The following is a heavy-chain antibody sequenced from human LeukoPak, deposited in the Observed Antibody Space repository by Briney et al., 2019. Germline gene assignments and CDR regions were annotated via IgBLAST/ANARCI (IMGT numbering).Heavy chain of an antibody. J-gene: IGHJ6*03. Sequence: GGSLRLSCAASGFTFSSYAMSWVRQAPGKGLEWVSLISGDGGSTYYADSVKGRFTISRDNSKNSLYLQMNSLRTEDTALYYCANLRYYDFWSGYALDVWGKGTTVTVS. CDR1: GFTFSSYA. CDR3: ANLRYYDFWSGYALDV. D-gene: IGHD3-3*01. V-gene: IGHV3-43*02. CDR2: ISGDGGST.